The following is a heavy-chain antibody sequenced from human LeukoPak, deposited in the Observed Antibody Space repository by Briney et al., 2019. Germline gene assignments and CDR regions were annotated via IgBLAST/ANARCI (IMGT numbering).Heavy chain of an antibody. V-gene: IGHV1-3*01. J-gene: IGHJ6*02. CDR2: INPGNGDT. D-gene: IGHD2-15*01. CDR3: ARERWHCRVNCYSVYYYALDV. CDR1: GYTFSAYA. Sequence: ASVKVSCKASGYTFSAYAIHWVRQAPGQRLEWLGWINPGNGDTKYSQNFQGRVTVTSDTSAATAYVELNSLTSEDTAVYYCARERWHCRVNCYSVYYYALDVWGQGTTVTVSS.